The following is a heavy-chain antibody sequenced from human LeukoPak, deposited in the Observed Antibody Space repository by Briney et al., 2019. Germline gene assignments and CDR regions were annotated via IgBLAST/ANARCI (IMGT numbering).Heavy chain of an antibody. D-gene: IGHD2-2*01. CDR1: GFTVSSSF. CDR2: LYSGGST. V-gene: IGHV3-53*01. Sequence: PGGSLRLSCAASGFTVSSSFMSWVRQAPGKGLERVSVLYSGGSTYYADSVKGRFTISRDYSKNTLYLQMNSLRAEDTAVYYCAKGLVGDDYWGQGTLVTVSS. CDR3: AKGLVGDDY. J-gene: IGHJ4*02.